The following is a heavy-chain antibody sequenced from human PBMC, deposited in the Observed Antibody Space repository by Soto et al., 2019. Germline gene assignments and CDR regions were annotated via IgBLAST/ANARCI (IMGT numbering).Heavy chain of an antibody. V-gene: IGHV5-51*01. CDR2: IYPGDSET. CDR1: GYSFTSFW. CDR3: TRQHPLDSSAWYN. Sequence: GESLKISYKGSGYSFTSFWIGWVRQMPGKGPEWLGIIYPGDSETRYSPSFQGQVTISADRSISTAYLQWNSLKASDTAIYYCTRQHPLDSSAWYNWGQGTQVTVSS. D-gene: IGHD6-19*01. J-gene: IGHJ4*02.